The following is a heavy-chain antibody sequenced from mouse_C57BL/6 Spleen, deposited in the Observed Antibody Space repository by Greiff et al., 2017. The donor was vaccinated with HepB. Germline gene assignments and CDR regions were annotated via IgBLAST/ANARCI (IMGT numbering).Heavy chain of an antibody. CDR2: ISSGSSTI. CDR3: ARRGGSSYGYAMDY. V-gene: IGHV5-17*01. J-gene: IGHJ4*01. CDR1: GFTFSDYG. Sequence: EVNVVESGGGLVKPGGSLKLSCAASGFTFSDYGMHWVRQAPEKGLEWVAYISSGSSTIYYADTVKGRFTISRDNAKNTLFLQMTSLRSEDTAMYYCARRGGSSYGYAMDYWGQGTSVTVSS. D-gene: IGHD1-1*01.